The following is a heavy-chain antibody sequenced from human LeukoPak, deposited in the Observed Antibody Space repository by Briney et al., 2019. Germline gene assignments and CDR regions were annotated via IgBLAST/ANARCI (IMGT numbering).Heavy chain of an antibody. D-gene: IGHD5-18*01. Sequence: SETLSLTCTVSGGSISSYYWSWIRQPPGKGLEWIGYMYYSGSTNYNPSLKSRVTISVDTSKNQFSLKLSSVTAADTAVYYCAVYRGYSYGYSPWFDPWGQGTLVTVSS. CDR2: MYYSGST. J-gene: IGHJ5*02. CDR3: AVYRGYSYGYSPWFDP. CDR1: GGSISSYY. V-gene: IGHV4-59*01.